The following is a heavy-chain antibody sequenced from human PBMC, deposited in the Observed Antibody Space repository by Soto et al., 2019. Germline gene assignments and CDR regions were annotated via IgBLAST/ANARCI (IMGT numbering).Heavy chain of an antibody. V-gene: IGHV4-59*01. CDR1: GGSISSYY. D-gene: IGHD2-15*01. CDR3: ARGGTDCSGGSCYSQKTVFDY. Sequence: SETLSLTCTVSGGSISSYYWSWIRQPPGKGLEWIGYIYYSGSTNYNPSLKSRVTISVDTSKNQFSLKLSSVTAADTAVYYCARGGTDCSGGSCYSQKTVFDYGGQGNLGTV. CDR2: IYYSGST. J-gene: IGHJ4*02.